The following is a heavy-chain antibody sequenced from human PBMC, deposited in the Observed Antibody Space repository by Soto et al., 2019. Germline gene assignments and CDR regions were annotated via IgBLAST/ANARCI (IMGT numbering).Heavy chain of an antibody. CDR3: ARGGVARAYNWFDP. D-gene: IGHD3-16*01. J-gene: IGHJ5*02. Sequence: QVQLVQSGAEVKKPGSSVKVSCKASGGTFSSYTISWVRQAPGQGLEWMGRIIPILGIANYAQKFQGRVTITADKATSTAYMELSSLRSEDTAVYYCARGGVARAYNWFDPWGQGTLVTVSS. CDR2: IIPILGIA. CDR1: GGTFSSYT. V-gene: IGHV1-69*02.